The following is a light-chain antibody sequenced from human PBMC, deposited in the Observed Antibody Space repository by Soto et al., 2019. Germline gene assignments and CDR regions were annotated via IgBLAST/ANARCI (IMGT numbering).Light chain of an antibody. CDR2: GAS. V-gene: IGKV3-20*01. CDR3: QQYGSSPLT. CDR1: QSVSSIY. Sequence: EIVLTQSPGTLSLSPGERATLSCRASQSVSSIYLAWYQQRPGQAPRLLIYGASSRATGIPDRFSGSGSGTDFTLTINRLEPEDFAVYYCQQYGSSPLTFVGGTKVEI. J-gene: IGKJ4*01.